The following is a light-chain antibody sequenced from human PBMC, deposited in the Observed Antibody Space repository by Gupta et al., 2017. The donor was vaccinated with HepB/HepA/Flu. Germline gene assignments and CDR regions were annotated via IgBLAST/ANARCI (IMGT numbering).Light chain of an antibody. J-gene: IGKJ2*01. CDR3: QQYYSDPT. CDR1: QSISRISDNKHY. Sequence: DIVMIQSPYSLAVPLGEGATINCKSSQSISRISDNKHYLAWYQQKPGQPPKLLIYWASLRESGVPGRFGGSGSGTDYTLTISSLQAEDVAVYYCQQYYSDPTFGQGTKLEIK. CDR2: WAS. V-gene: IGKV4-1*01.